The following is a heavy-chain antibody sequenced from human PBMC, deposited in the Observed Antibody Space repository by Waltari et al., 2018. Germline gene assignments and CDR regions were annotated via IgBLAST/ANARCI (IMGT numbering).Heavy chain of an antibody. Sequence: QVQQVQSGAEVKKPGASVKVSCKASGYTFTSYGISWVRQAPGQGLEWMGWISAYNGNTNYAQKLQGRVTMTTDTSTSTAYMELRSLRSDDTAVYYCARDLDDSSGYYFKFNFDYWGQGTLVTVSS. J-gene: IGHJ4*02. D-gene: IGHD3-22*01. V-gene: IGHV1-18*01. CDR3: ARDLDDSSGYYFKFNFDY. CDR1: GYTFTSYG. CDR2: ISAYNGNT.